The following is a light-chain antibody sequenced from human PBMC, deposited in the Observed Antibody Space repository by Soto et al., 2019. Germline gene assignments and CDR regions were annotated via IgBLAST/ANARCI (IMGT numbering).Light chain of an antibody. Sequence: DIQMTQSPSTLSASVGDRVTITCRASQSVRSWLAWYQQKPGRAPKFLIYDASSLESGVPSRFSGSGSGTDFTLTISSLQLEDFATYFCQQSYTTANTFGQGTRLEIK. CDR2: DAS. J-gene: IGKJ2*01. CDR1: QSVRSW. V-gene: IGKV1-5*01. CDR3: QQSYTTANT.